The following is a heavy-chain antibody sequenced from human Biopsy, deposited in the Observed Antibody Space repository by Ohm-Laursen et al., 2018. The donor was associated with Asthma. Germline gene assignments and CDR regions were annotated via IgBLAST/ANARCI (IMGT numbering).Heavy chain of an antibody. CDR2: MSFDGRQT. Sequence: SLRLSCSASGFSFNSYGMHWVRQAPGKGLEWVAVMSFDGRQTYYADSVKGRFTISRDNPKNTLYLQMNSLRAEDTAVYYCARESSVAGSSDFDYWGQGTLVTVSS. D-gene: IGHD6-19*01. V-gene: IGHV3-30*03. CDR1: GFSFNSYG. CDR3: ARESSVAGSSDFDY. J-gene: IGHJ4*02.